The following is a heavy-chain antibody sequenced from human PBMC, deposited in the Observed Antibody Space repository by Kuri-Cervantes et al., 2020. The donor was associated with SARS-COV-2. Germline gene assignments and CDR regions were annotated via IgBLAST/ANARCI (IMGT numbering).Heavy chain of an antibody. CDR2: ISGSGGST. D-gene: IGHD6-13*01. V-gene: IGHV3-23*01. J-gene: IGHJ6*02. CDR1: GSTFSSYA. Sequence: GESLKISCAASGSTFSSYAMSWVRQAPGKGLEWVSAISGSGGSTYYADSVKGRFTISRDNSKNTLYLQMNSLRAEDTAVYYCAKDGLAAAGLHYYYYYGMDVWGQGTTVTVSS. CDR3: AKDGLAAAGLHYYYYYGMDV.